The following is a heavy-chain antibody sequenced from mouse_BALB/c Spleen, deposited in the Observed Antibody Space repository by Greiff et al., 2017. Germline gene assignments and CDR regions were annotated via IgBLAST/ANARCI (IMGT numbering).Heavy chain of an antibody. CDR1: GYSITSGYS. CDR2: IHYSGST. D-gene: IGHD2-1*01. Sequence: EVQLHQSGPDLVKPSQSLSLACTVTGYSITSGYSWHWIRQFPGNKLEWMGYIHYSGSTNYNPSLKSRISITRDTSKNQFFLQLNSVTTEDTATYYCATYGNYDWFAYWGQGTLVTVSA. J-gene: IGHJ3*01. V-gene: IGHV3-1*02. CDR3: ATYGNYDWFAY.